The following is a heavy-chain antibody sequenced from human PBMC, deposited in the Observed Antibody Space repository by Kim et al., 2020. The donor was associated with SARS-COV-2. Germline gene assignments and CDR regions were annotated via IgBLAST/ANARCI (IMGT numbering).Heavy chain of an antibody. D-gene: IGHD3-10*01. J-gene: IGHJ6*02. Sequence: KGRFTISRDNAKNSLYLQMNSLRAEDTAVYYCARDQGSSHYYGSGSSMDVWGQGTTVTVSS. V-gene: IGHV3-11*06. CDR3: ARDQGSSHYYGSGSSMDV.